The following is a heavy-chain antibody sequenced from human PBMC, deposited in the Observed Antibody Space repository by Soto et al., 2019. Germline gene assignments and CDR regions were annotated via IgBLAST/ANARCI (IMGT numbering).Heavy chain of an antibody. J-gene: IGHJ4*02. CDR1: GFTFSDYS. CDR3: VRDSNYAFDS. Sequence: EVQLVESGGDLVQPGGSLRLSCAASGFTFSDYSMNWVRQAPGKGLEWISYISPDNIYYADSVRGRFTISRDDAKNSLCLQMNSLTAVDTAVYYCVRDSNYAFDSWGQGTLVAVSS. D-gene: IGHD1-7*01. V-gene: IGHV3-48*01. CDR2: ISPDNI.